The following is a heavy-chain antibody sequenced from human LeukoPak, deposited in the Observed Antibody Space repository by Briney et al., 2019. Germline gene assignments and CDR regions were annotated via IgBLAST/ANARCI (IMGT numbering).Heavy chain of an antibody. J-gene: IGHJ5*02. CDR2: IRSSSDGGIT. D-gene: IGHD2-2*01. Sequence: GGPLRLSCAASGLTVSNAWMSWVRQAPGKGLEGVGRIRSSSDGGITDYAAPVKGRFTISRDDSENTLFLRMSSLETEDTAVYYCTRMNYARFDPWGQGTLVTASS. V-gene: IGHV3-15*01. CDR3: TRMNYARFDP. CDR1: GLTVSNAW.